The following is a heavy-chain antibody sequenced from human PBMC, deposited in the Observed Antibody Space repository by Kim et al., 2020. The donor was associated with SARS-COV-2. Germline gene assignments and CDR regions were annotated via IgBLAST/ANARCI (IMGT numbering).Heavy chain of an antibody. CDR1: GFTFSSYA. J-gene: IGHJ4*02. V-gene: IGHV3-30*04. CDR3: SGVQMFDY. CDR2: ISYDGSNK. D-gene: IGHD1-26*01. Sequence: GESLRLSCAASGFTFSSYAMHWVRQAPGKGLEWVAVISYDGSNKYYADSVKGRFTISRDNSKNTLYLQMNSLRAEDTAVYYCSGVQMFDYWGQGTLVTVSS.